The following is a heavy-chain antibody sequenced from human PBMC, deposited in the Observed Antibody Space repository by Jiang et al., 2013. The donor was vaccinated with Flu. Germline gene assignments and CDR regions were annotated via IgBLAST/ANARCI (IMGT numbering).Heavy chain of an antibody. CDR1: GYSFTSYW. CDR3: ARGTRVAVAGPYNWFDP. Sequence: VQLVESGAEVKKPGESLKISCKGSGYSFTSYWIGWVRQMPGKGLEWMGIIYPGDSDTRYSPSFQGQVTISADKSISTAYLQWSSLKASDTAMYYCARGTRVAVAGPYNWFDPWGQGTLVTVSS. D-gene: IGHD6-19*01. J-gene: IGHJ5*02. CDR2: IYPGDSDT. V-gene: IGHV5-51*01.